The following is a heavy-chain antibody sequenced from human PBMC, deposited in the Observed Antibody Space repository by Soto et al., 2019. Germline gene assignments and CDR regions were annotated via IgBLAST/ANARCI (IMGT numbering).Heavy chain of an antibody. CDR2: IIPIFGTA. V-gene: IGHV1-69*13. J-gene: IGHJ5*02. CDR3: AREGFPEANWFDP. CDR1: GGTFSSYA. D-gene: IGHD3-10*01. Sequence: SVKVSCKASGGTFSSYAISWVRQAPGQGLEWMGGIIPIFGTANYAQKFQGRVTITADESTSTAYMELSSLRSEGTAVYYCAREGFPEANWFDPWGQGTLVPVSS.